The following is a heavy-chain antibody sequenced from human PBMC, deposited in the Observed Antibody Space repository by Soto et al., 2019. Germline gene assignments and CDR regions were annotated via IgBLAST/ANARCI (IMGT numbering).Heavy chain of an antibody. CDR3: ARGRGYIVVVVAATPWFDP. D-gene: IGHD2-15*01. CDR2: INHSGST. J-gene: IGHJ5*02. V-gene: IGHV4-34*01. Sequence: SATLSLTCAVYGGSFSGYYWSWIRQPPGKGLEWIGEINHSGSTNYNPSLKSRVTISVDTSKNQFSLKLSSVTAADTAVYYCARGRGYIVVVVAATPWFDPWGQGTLVTVS. CDR1: GGSFSGYY.